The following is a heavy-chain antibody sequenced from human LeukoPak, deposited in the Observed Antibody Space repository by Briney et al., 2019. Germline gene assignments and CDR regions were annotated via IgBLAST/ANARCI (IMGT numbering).Heavy chain of an antibody. CDR1: GFPFSSYA. J-gene: IGHJ4*02. Sequence: GGSLRLSCAASGFPFSSYAISWARQAPGKVLEGVSAINGSGGSTSYADSVKGRFTISRDNYKNTLYLQMNSLRAEDTAVYYCARRAGAYSHPYDYWGQGTLVTVSS. V-gene: IGHV3-23*01. CDR3: ARRAGAYSHPYDY. CDR2: INGSGGST. D-gene: IGHD4/OR15-4a*01.